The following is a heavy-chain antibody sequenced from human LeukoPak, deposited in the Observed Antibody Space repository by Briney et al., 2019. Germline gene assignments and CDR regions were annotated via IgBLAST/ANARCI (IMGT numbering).Heavy chain of an antibody. CDR1: GGSIYNSIYY. CDR2: IYYSGTS. V-gene: IGHV4-39*01. Sequence: SETLSLTCTVSGGSIYNSIYYWGWIRQPPGKGLEWIGSIYYSGTSYYNPSLKSRVTISVDTSKNQFSLKLTSVTAADTAIYYCVRTGEVGYYSTWGQGTLVTVSS. CDR3: VRTGEVGYYST. J-gene: IGHJ4*02. D-gene: IGHD3-22*01.